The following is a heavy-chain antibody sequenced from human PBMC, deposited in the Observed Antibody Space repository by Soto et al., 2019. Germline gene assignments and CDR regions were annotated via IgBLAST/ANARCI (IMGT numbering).Heavy chain of an antibody. Sequence: GGSLRLSCAASGFTFSSYDMHWVRQATGKGLEWVSAIGTAGDTYYPGSVKGRFTISRENAKNSLYLQMNSLRAGDTAVYYCARRTSAVAGWGTFDYWGQGTQVTVSS. J-gene: IGHJ4*02. CDR1: GFTFSSYD. CDR3: ARRTSAVAGWGTFDY. D-gene: IGHD6-19*01. V-gene: IGHV3-13*01. CDR2: IGTAGDT.